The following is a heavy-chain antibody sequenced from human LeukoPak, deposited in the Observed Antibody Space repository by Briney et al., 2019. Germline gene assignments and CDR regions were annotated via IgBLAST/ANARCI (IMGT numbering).Heavy chain of an antibody. CDR3: ARGYPLSTTAAGTYFQH. CDR2: INPNSGGT. V-gene: IGHV1-2*02. D-gene: IGHD6-13*01. Sequence: ASVKVSFKASGYAFSGYYMHWVRQAPGQGLEWMGWINPNSGGTNYAQKFQGRVTMTRDTSISTAYMELSRLRSDDTAVYYCARGYPLSTTAAGTYFQHWGQGTLVTVSS. J-gene: IGHJ1*01. CDR1: GYAFSGYY.